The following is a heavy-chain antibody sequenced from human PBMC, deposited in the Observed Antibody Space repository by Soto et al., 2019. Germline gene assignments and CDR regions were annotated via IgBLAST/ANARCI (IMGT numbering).Heavy chain of an antibody. CDR3: ATWHEREHAFDV. J-gene: IGHJ3*01. Sequence: VQLVESGGGLIQPGESLRLSCAAFGLTISGKKYVAWVRQAPGEGLEWVSALYDVDGSFYADSVTGRFTTSSDSSKTSVYLQMNDLRPDDTAVYYCATWHEREHAFDVWGQGTTVTISS. CDR2: LYDVDGS. CDR1: GLTISGKKY. V-gene: IGHV3-53*01. D-gene: IGHD1-1*01.